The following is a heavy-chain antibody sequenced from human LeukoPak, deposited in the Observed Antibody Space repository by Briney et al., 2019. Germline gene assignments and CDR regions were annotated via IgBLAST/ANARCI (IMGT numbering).Heavy chain of an antibody. V-gene: IGHV3-53*05. Sequence: GSLRLPFASSGFPRQNNLIGLGRQAPGKGLEWVSVIYSGGSTYYADSVKGRFTISRDNSKNTLYLQMNSLRAEDTAVYYCAREKWGQGTLVTVSS. J-gene: IGHJ4*02. CDR3: AREK. CDR2: IYSGGST. CDR1: GFPRQNNL.